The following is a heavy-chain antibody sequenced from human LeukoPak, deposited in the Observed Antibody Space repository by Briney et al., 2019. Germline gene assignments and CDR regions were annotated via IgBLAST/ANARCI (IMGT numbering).Heavy chain of an antibody. CDR2: IYHSGST. V-gene: IGHV4-38-2*02. CDR3: VKSGSYYEAFDY. J-gene: IGHJ4*02. D-gene: IGHD1-26*01. Sequence: MTSETLSLTCIVSGYSISSNYYWGWIRQPPGKGLEWIGSIYHSGSTFYNPSLKSRLTISVDTSKNQFSLKLSSVTAADTAVYYCVKSGSYYEAFDYWGQGTLVPVSS. CDR1: GYSISSNYY.